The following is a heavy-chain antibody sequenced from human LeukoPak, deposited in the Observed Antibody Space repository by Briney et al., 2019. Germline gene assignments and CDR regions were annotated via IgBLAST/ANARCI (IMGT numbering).Heavy chain of an antibody. J-gene: IGHJ1*01. CDR2: IYPGDSET. D-gene: IGHD6-19*01. CDR1: GYSFTNYW. CDR3: ARRIVAGQSLFFQQ. Sequence: GESLKISCKGLGYSFTNYWIGWVRQMPGKGLEWMGNIYPGDSETRYSPSFQGQVTFSADKSTSTAYLQWNSLKASDTAIYYCARRIVAGQSLFFQQWGQGTLVTVSS. V-gene: IGHV5-51*01.